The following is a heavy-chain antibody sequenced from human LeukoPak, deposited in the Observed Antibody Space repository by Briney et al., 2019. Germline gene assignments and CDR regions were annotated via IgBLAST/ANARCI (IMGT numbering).Heavy chain of an antibody. J-gene: IGHJ4*02. CDR1: GYSISSGYY. CDR2: IYHSGST. V-gene: IGHV4-38-2*02. D-gene: IGHD3-22*01. Sequence: SETLSLTCTVSGYSISSGYYWGWIRQPPGKGLEWIGSIYHSGSTYYNPSLKSRVTISVDTSKNQFSLKLSSVTAADTAVYYCARRRDYYDSSGYYPIDYWGQGTLVTVSS. CDR3: ARRRDYYDSSGYYPIDY.